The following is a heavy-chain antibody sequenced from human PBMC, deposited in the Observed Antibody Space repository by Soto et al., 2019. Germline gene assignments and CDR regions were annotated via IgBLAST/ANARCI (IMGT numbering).Heavy chain of an antibody. CDR3: ASRGRGGYTGPFDP. CDR2: ISAYNGNT. CDR1: GYTFTSYG. D-gene: IGHD5-12*01. J-gene: IGHJ5*02. V-gene: IGHV1-18*01. Sequence: GASVKVSCKASGYTFTSYGISWVRQAPGQGLEWMGWISAYNGNTNYAQKLQGRVTMTTDTSTSTAYMELRSLRSEDTAVYYCASRGRGGYTGPFDPWGQGTLVTVSS.